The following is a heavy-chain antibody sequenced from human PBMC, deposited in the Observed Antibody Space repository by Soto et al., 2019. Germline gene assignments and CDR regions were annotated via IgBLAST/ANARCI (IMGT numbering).Heavy chain of an antibody. CDR3: ARLGVGASPLRL. D-gene: IGHD3-16*01. CDR1: GGSISSSSYY. Sequence: QLQLQESGPGLVKPSETLSLTCTVSGGSISSSSYYWGWIRQPPGKGLEWIGSIYYSGSTYYNPSLKSRVTISVDTSKNQFSLKLSSVTAADTAVYYCARLGVGASPLRLWGQGTLVTVSS. J-gene: IGHJ4*02. V-gene: IGHV4-39*01. CDR2: IYYSGST.